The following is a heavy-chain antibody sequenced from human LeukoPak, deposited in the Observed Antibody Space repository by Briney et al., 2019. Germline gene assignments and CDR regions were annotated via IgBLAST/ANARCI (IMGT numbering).Heavy chain of an antibody. Sequence: GGSLRLSCAASGFTFSSYWMHWVRQAPGKGLVWVSRINSDGSSTSYADSVKGRFTISRDNAKNTLYLQMNSLRADDTAVYYCARGYSSSTSCYTVGAFDIWGQGTMVTVSS. CDR2: INSDGSST. D-gene: IGHD2-2*02. V-gene: IGHV3-74*01. CDR3: ARGYSSSTSCYTVGAFDI. J-gene: IGHJ3*02. CDR1: GFTFSSYW.